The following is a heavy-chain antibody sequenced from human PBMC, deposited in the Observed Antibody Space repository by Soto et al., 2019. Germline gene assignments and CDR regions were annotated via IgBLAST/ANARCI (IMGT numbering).Heavy chain of an antibody. J-gene: IGHJ4*02. CDR2: IYYSGST. Sequence: PSETLSLTCTVSGGSISSYYWSWIRQPPGKGLEWIGYIYYSGSTNSNPSLKSRVTLSIDTSKYQFSLKLSSVTAADTAVYYCARVPDYWGQGTLVTVSS. CDR3: ARVPDY. CDR1: GGSISSYY. V-gene: IGHV4-59*01.